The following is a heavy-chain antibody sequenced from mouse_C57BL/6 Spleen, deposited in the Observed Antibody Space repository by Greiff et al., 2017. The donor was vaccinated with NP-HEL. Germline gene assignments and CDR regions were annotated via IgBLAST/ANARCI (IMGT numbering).Heavy chain of an antibody. D-gene: IGHD1-1*01. CDR2: INPSTGGT. V-gene: IGHV1-42*01. CDR3: ADYYGSSPFAY. CDR1: GYSFTGYY. J-gene: IGHJ3*01. Sequence: VQLKESGPELVKPGASVKISCKASGYSFTGYYMNWVKQSPEKSLEWIGEINPSTGGTTYNQKFKAKATLTVDKSSSTAYMQLKSLTSEDSAVYYCADYYGSSPFAYWGQGTLVTVSA.